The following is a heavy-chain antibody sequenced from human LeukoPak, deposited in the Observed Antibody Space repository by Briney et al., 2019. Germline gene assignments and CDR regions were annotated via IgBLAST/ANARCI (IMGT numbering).Heavy chain of an antibody. J-gene: IGHJ4*02. CDR3: ARVFAVTTEAVDY. D-gene: IGHD4-17*01. CDR2: ISSSGSTI. CDR1: GFTFSSYE. Sequence: PGGSLRLSCAASGFTFSSYEMNWVRQAPGKGLEWVSYISSSGSTIYYADSVKGRFTISRDNAKNSLYLQMNSLRAEDTAVYYCARVFAVTTEAVDYWGQGTLVTVSS. V-gene: IGHV3-48*03.